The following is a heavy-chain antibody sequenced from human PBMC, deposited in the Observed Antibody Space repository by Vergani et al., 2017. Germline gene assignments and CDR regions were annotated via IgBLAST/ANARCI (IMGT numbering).Heavy chain of an antibody. D-gene: IGHD6-19*01. Sequence: EVQLLESGGGLVQPGGSLRLSCAASGFNFSSYAMSWVRQGPGKGLEWVSAISGSGGSTYYADSVKGRFTISRDNSKNTLYLQMNSLRAEDTAVYYCAKDSGWSYDGVDYWGQGTLVTVSS. CDR2: ISGSGGST. J-gene: IGHJ4*02. V-gene: IGHV3-23*01. CDR1: GFNFSSYA. CDR3: AKDSGWSYDGVDY.